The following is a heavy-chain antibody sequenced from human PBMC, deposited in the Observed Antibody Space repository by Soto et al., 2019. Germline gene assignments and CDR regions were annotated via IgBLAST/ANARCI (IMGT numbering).Heavy chain of an antibody. CDR1: GYTFTSYY. D-gene: IGHD6-19*01. CDR3: ARVLQQSLAADAFDI. V-gene: IGHV1-46*01. CDR2: INPSGGST. Sequence: ASVKVSCKASGYTFTSYYMHWVRQAPGQGLEWMGIINPSGGSTSYAQKFQGRVTMTRDTSTSTVYMELSSLRSEDTAVYYCARVLQQSLAADAFDIWGQGTMVTVSS. J-gene: IGHJ3*02.